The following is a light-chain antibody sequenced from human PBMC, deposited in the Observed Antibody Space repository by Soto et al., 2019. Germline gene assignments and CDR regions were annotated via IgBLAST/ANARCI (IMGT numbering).Light chain of an antibody. CDR1: QGISSY. Sequence: DIQMTQSPPTLSASVGGRVTITCRASQGISSYLAWYQQKPGKAPKLLIYAASTLQSGVPSRFSGSGSGTDFTLTISSLQPEDFATYYCQQLNSYPLTFGGGTKVDIK. CDR2: AAS. V-gene: IGKV1-9*01. J-gene: IGKJ4*01. CDR3: QQLNSYPLT.